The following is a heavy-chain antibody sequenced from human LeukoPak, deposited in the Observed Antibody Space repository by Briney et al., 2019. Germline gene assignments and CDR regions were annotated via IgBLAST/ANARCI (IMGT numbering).Heavy chain of an antibody. D-gene: IGHD5-12*01. Sequence: GASVKVSCKASGYTFTGYYMHWVRQAPGQGLEWMGWVNPNSGGTNYAQKFQGRVTMTRDTSISTAYMELSRLRSDDTAVYYCARVRYSGYEEYYFDYWGQGTLVTVSS. CDR2: VNPNSGGT. J-gene: IGHJ4*02. CDR3: ARVRYSGYEEYYFDY. V-gene: IGHV1-2*02. CDR1: GYTFTGYY.